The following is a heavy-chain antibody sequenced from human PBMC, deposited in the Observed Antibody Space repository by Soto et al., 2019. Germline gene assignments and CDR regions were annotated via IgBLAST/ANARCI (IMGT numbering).Heavy chain of an antibody. Sequence: VQVVESGGDLVQPGGSVRLSCAASGFTFSSSWKKWVRQAPGKGLEWVANTNEDGSAKYHVDSVKGRFTISRDNAKNSLYLQMNSLRGEDTAVYYCGRGRQHAIDTLGQWTMVTVSS. J-gene: IGHJ3*02. V-gene: IGHV3-7*04. CDR2: TNEDGSAK. D-gene: IGHD6-25*01. CDR1: GFTFSSSW. CDR3: GRGRQHAIDT.